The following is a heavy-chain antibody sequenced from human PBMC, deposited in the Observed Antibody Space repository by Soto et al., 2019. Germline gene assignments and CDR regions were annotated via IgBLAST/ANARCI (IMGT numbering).Heavy chain of an antibody. CDR3: AKEPFSVRGVIITLNWFDP. V-gene: IGHV3-23*01. CDR1: GFTFSSYA. D-gene: IGHD3-10*01. CDR2: ISGSGGST. Sequence: GGSLRLSCAASGFTFSSYAMSWVRQAPGKGLKWVSAISGSGGSTYYSVSVKGRFTISRDNSKNTLYLQMNSLRAEDTAVYYCAKEPFSVRGVIITLNWFDPWGQGTLVTVSS. J-gene: IGHJ5*02.